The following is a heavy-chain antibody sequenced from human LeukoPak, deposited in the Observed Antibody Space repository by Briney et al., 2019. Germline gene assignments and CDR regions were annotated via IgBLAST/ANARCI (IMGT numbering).Heavy chain of an antibody. J-gene: IGHJ6*02. V-gene: IGHV1-69*13. CDR3: ARCNGLCPVGYYYGMDV. D-gene: IGHD2-8*01. CDR1: GGTFSSYA. Sequence: SVKVSCKASGGTFSSYAISWERQAPGQGLEWMGGIIPIFGTANYAQKFQGRVTITADESTSTAYMELSSLRSEDTAVYYCARCNGLCPVGYYYGMDVWGQGTTVTVSS. CDR2: IIPIFGTA.